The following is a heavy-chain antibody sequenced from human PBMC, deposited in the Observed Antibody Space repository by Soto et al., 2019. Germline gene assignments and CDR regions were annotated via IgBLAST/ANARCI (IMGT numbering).Heavy chain of an antibody. CDR2: INPMADVL. CDR3: VEGLRLGELSR. D-gene: IGHD3-16*01. V-gene: IGHV1-69*02. J-gene: IGHJ4*02. CDR1: GGTFTSYN. Sequence: ASVKVSCKASGGTFTSYNLQWVRQAPGQGLEWMGRINPMADVLHYAQRFQGRVTITADRSTGTGYMELSSLTTEDTAVYYCVEGLRLGELSRWGQGTKVTVSS.